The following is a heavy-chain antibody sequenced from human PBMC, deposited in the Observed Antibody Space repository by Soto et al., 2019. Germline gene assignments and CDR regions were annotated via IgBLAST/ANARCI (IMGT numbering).Heavy chain of an antibody. CDR2: ISYDGSNK. J-gene: IGHJ6*01. CDR1: GFTCGDYG. Sequence: VRLMRLPNGASGFTCGDYGRHRVIKATGKGLEWVAVISYDGSNKYYADSVKGRFTISRDNSKNTLYLQMNSLRAEDTAVYYCEKVVVAAKTQFSDYGMDVWGQGTTVT. V-gene: IGHV3-30*18. D-gene: IGHD2-15*01. CDR3: EKVVVAAKTQFSDYGMDV.